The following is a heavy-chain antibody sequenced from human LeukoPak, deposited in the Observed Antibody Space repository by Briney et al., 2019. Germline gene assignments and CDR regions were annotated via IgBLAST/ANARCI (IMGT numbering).Heavy chain of an antibody. CDR2: ISGSGGST. D-gene: IGHD4-17*01. V-gene: IGHV3-23*01. CDR3: AKDLAYGDYFDY. Sequence: GGSLRLSSAASGFTFSSYGMSWVRQAPGKGLEWGSAISGSGGSTYYADSVKGRFTISRDNSKNTLYLQMNSLRAEDTAVYYCAKDLAYGDYFDYWGQGTLVTVSS. CDR1: GFTFSSYG. J-gene: IGHJ4*02.